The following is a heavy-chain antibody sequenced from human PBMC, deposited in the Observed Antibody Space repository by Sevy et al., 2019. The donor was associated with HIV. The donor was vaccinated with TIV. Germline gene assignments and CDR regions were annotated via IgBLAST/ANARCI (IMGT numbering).Heavy chain of an antibody. CDR3: ARYCTRTSPHNWFDP. D-gene: IGHD2-2*01. V-gene: IGHV4-30-4*01. CDR2: IYYSGIT. J-gene: IGHJ5*02. Sequence: SETLSLTCSVSGGSISSGDYYWTWMRQSPGKGLEWIGYIYYSGITYYNPSLKSLVIISIDTVKNQFSLKLSSVTAAETAVYYCARYCTRTSPHNWFDPWGQGTLVTVSS. CDR1: GGSISSGDYY.